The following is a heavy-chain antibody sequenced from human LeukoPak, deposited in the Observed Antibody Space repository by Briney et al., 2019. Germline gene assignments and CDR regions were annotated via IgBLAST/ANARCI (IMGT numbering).Heavy chain of an antibody. CDR3: ARGRRGSRELYYYYYYMDV. V-gene: IGHV4-39*07. CDR2: INHSGST. D-gene: IGHD1-26*01. CDR1: GGSISSSSYY. Sequence: QLQLQESGPGLVKPSETLSLTCTVSGGSISSSSYYWGWIRQPPGKGLEWIGEINHSGSTNYNPSLKSRVTISVDTSKNQFSLKLSSVTAADTAVYYCARGRRGSRELYYYYYYMDVWGKGTTVTVSS. J-gene: IGHJ6*03.